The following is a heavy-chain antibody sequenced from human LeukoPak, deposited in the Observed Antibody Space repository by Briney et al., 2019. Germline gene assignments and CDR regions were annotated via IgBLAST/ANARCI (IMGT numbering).Heavy chain of an antibody. V-gene: IGHV1-69*05. J-gene: IGHJ6*03. Sequence: GSSVKVSCKASGGTFSSYAISWVRQAPGHGLEWMGGIIPIFGTANYAQKFQGRVTITTDESTSTAYMELSSLRSEDTAVYYCARSTRRDIVVVPAAIPIPYYYYYMDVWGKGTTVTVSS. CDR3: ARSTRRDIVVVPAAIPIPYYYYYMDV. CDR2: IIPIFGTA. D-gene: IGHD2-2*02. CDR1: GGTFSSYA.